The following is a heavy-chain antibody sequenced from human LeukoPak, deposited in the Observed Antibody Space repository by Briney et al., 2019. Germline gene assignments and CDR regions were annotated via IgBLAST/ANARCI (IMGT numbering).Heavy chain of an antibody. V-gene: IGHV4-34*01. D-gene: IGHD4-17*01. J-gene: IGHJ4*02. CDR3: ARGYNDYGDHGGWLIDY. CDR2: INHSGST. Sequence: PSETLSLTCAVYGGSFSGYYWSWIRQPPGKGLEWIGEINHSGSTNYNPSLKSRVTISVDTSKNQFSLKLSSVTAADTAVYYCARGYNDYGDHGGWLIDYWGQGTLVTVSS. CDR1: GGSFSGYY.